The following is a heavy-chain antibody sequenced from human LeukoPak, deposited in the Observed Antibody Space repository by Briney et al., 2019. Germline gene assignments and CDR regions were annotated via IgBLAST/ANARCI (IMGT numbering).Heavy chain of an antibody. J-gene: IGHJ5*02. CDR3: ARDRGVYCSSTSCPRLRNWFDP. CDR1: GGSISSRSYY. Sequence: PSETLSLTCSVSGGSISSRSYYWGWIRHPPGKGLEWIGSISYSANTYYNPSLKSRVTISVDTSKNQFSLKLSSVTAADTAVYYCARDRGVYCSSTSCPRLRNWFDPWGQGTLVTVSS. CDR2: ISYSANT. D-gene: IGHD2-2*01. V-gene: IGHV4-39*07.